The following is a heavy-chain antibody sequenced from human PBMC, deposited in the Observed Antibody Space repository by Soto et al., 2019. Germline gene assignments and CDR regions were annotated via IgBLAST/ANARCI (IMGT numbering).Heavy chain of an antibody. D-gene: IGHD2-21*01. CDR2: ISWDSGSI. CDR3: AKIVTRHSLVPVFDQ. Sequence: QLVESGGGLVQPGRSLRLSCVASGFRFDEYAIHWVRQAPGKGLEWVSGISWDSGSINYAGSVGGRFTVSRDNAKNSLYLHMTSLRSEDTAFYYCAKIVTRHSLVPVFDQWGQGALVSVSS. CDR1: GFRFDEYA. J-gene: IGHJ4*02. V-gene: IGHV3-9*01.